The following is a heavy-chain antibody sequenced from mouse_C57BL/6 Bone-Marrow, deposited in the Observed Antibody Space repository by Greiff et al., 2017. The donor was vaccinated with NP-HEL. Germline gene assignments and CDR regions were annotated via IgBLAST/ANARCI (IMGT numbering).Heavy chain of an antibody. CDR3: ARCIYYYGSSYFDY. CDR1: GYTFTGYW. CDR2: ILPGSGST. V-gene: IGHV1-9*01. D-gene: IGHD1-1*01. Sequence: QVQLQQSGAELMKPGASVKLSCKATGYTFTGYWIEWVKQRPGHGLEWIGEILPGSGSTNYNEKFKGKATFTADTSSNTAYMQLSILTTEYSAIYYCARCIYYYGSSYFDYWGQGTTLTVSS. J-gene: IGHJ2*01.